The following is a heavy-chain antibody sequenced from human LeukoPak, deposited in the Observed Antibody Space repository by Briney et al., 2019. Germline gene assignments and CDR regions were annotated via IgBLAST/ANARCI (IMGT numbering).Heavy chain of an antibody. CDR3: ARACVVVVPAAMRLERSYYYYGMAV. J-gene: IGHJ6*02. D-gene: IGHD2-2*01. V-gene: IGHV3-21*01. Sequence: GGSLRLSCAASGFTFSSYSMNWVRQAPGKGLEWVSSISSSSSYIYYADSVKGRFTISRDNAKNSLYLQMNSLRAEDTAVYYCARACVVVVPAAMRLERSYYYYGMAVWGQGTTVTVSS. CDR2: ISSSSSYI. CDR1: GFTFSSYS.